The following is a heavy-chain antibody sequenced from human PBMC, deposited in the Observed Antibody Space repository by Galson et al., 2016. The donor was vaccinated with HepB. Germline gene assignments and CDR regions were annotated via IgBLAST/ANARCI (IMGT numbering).Heavy chain of an antibody. V-gene: IGHV3-33*01. Sequence: SLRLSCAASAFTFSNYGMHWVRQAPGKGLEWVAGIWTDGSNKYYGDSVKGRFTISRDNSKNTLYLQMNSLRAEDTAVYYCARDLTPDFDLLTDQFRGWYFDLWGRSTLVTVSS. D-gene: IGHD3-9*01. CDR3: ARDLTPDFDLLTDQFRGWYFDL. CDR2: IWTDGSNK. CDR1: AFTFSNYG. J-gene: IGHJ2*01.